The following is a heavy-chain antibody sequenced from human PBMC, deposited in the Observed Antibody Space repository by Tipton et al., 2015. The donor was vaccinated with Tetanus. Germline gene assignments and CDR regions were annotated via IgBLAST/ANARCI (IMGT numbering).Heavy chain of an antibody. D-gene: IGHD7-27*01. CDR3: ARRLGPYTGDQIWHFDL. Sequence: QSGAEVKKPGESLKISCQGSGYNFNLYWIAWVRQMPGKGLEWMGIIYPGDSDTTYGPSFQGQVTISADRSISTAYLQWSSLKASVTAVFFCARRLGPYTGDQIWHFDLWGRGTLVTVSS. CDR1: GYNFNLYW. J-gene: IGHJ2*01. CDR2: IYPGDSDT. V-gene: IGHV5-51*01.